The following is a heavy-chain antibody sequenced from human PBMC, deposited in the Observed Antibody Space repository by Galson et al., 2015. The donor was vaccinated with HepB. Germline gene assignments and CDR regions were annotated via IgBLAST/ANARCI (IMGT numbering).Heavy chain of an antibody. CDR1: GYTFTSYV. Sequence: SVKVSCKASGYTFTSYVISWVRQAPGQGLEWLGRISGYNGHTNYAQNLQNKVTMTTDTSTSTAYLELRRLKSDDTAIYYWARGGTGSDYWGQGTLVTVSS. D-gene: IGHD6-19*01. CDR3: ARGGTGSDY. J-gene: IGHJ4*02. V-gene: IGHV1-18*04. CDR2: ISGYNGHT.